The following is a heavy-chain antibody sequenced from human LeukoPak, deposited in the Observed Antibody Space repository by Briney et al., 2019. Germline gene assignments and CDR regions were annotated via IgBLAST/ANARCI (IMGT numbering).Heavy chain of an antibody. CDR3: ARLFYYDSSGPPS. V-gene: IGHV4-39*01. J-gene: IGHJ5*02. Sequence: SETLSLTCTVFGGSIRSSNYYWGWIRQPPGKGLEWIGSSYYSGSTYYNPSLKSRVTISVDTSNTQFSLKVRSATATDTAVYYCARLFYYDSSGPPSWGQGTLVTVSS. CDR2: SYYSGST. D-gene: IGHD3-22*01. CDR1: GGSIRSSNYY.